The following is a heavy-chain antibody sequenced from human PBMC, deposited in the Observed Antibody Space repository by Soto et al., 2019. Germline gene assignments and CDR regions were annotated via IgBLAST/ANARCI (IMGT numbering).Heavy chain of an antibody. Sequence: ETLSLPCAAPGTSMGTNNWAGSARPPQGGGRELIGEVYHSVTSHCNPSLNSRVTISIDNSKSRFSLRLTSMTTADTAVYYCAVXCXGDFDYWSQGTLVTVSS. CDR1: GTSMGTNNW. J-gene: IGHJ4*02. CDR2: VYHSVTS. V-gene: IGHV4-4*02. CDR3: AVXCXGDFDY.